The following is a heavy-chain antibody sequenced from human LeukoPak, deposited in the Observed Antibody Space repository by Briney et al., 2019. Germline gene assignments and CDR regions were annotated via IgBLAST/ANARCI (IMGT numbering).Heavy chain of an antibody. Sequence: ASVKVSCKASGYTFTSDGISWVRQAPGQGLEWMGWISTYNGNRNYAQKLQGRVTMTTDTSTSTAYMELRSLRSDDTAAYYCAREAAAGHFDFWGQGTLVTVSS. CDR2: ISTYNGNR. J-gene: IGHJ4*02. CDR3: AREAAAGHFDF. D-gene: IGHD6-13*01. V-gene: IGHV1-18*01. CDR1: GYTFTSDG.